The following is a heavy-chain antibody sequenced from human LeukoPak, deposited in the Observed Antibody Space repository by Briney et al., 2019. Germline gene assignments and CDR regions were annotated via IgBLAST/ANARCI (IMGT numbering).Heavy chain of an antibody. Sequence: GESLKISCKGSGYSFTSYWIGWVHQMPGKGLEWMGIIYPGDSDTRYSPSFQGQVTISADKSISTAYLQWSSLKASDTAMYYCARVRRQWLAAYYFDYWGQGTLVTVSS. CDR3: ARVRRQWLAAYYFDY. J-gene: IGHJ4*02. CDR1: GYSFTSYW. CDR2: IYPGDSDT. V-gene: IGHV5-51*07. D-gene: IGHD6-19*01.